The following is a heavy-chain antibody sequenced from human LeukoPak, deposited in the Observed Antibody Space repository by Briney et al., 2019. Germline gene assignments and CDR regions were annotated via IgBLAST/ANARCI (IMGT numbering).Heavy chain of an antibody. CDR2: IYSDGST. CDR3: ARPNYYGSDLDY. V-gene: IGHV3-53*01. Sequence: GGPLRLSCAASGFTVSSNYMTWVRQAPGKGLEWVSVIYSDGSTYYADSVKGRFTISRDNSKNTLYLQMNSLRAEDTAVYYCARPNYYGSDLDYWGQGTLVTVSS. CDR1: GFTVSSNY. J-gene: IGHJ4*02. D-gene: IGHD3-10*01.